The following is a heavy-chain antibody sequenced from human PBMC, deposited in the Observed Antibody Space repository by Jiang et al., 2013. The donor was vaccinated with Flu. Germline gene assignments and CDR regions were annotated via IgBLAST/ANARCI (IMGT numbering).Heavy chain of an antibody. J-gene: IGHJ2*01. Sequence: KPTQTLTLTCTFSGFSLSTSGMCVSWIRQPPGKALEWLARIDWDDDKYYSTSLKTRLTISKDTSKNQVVLTMTNMDPVDTATYYCARIRRELDPWYFDLWGRGTLVTVS. V-gene: IGHV2-70*11. CDR2: IDWDDDK. CDR3: ARIRRELDPWYFDL. CDR1: GFSLSTSGMC. D-gene: IGHD1-26*01.